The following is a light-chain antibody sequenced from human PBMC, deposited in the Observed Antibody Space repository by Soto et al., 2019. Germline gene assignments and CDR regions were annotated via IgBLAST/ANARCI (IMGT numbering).Light chain of an antibody. CDR3: SSYTSSSTLEGV. V-gene: IGLV2-14*01. Sequence: QSALTQPASVSGSPGQSITISCTETSSDVGGYNYVSWYQQHPGKAPKLMIYEVSNRPSGVSNRFSGSKSGNTASLTISGLQAEDEADYYCSSYTSSSTLEGVFGGGTKVTVL. CDR1: SSDVGGYNY. J-gene: IGLJ2*01. CDR2: EVS.